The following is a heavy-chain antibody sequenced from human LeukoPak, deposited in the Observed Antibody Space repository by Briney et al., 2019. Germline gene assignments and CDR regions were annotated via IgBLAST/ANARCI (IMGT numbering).Heavy chain of an antibody. D-gene: IGHD3-9*01. V-gene: IGHV3-23*01. CDR3: AKDGALRYFDWLLEDYYYYYGMDV. Sequence: GGSLRLSCAASGFTSISYAMSWVRQAPGKGLEWVSAISGSGGSTYYADSVKGRFTISRDNSKNTLYLQIHSLKDDDTAVYYCAKDGALRYFDWLLEDYYYYYGMDVWGKGTTVTVSS. CDR1: GFTSISYA. J-gene: IGHJ6*04. CDR2: ISGSGGST.